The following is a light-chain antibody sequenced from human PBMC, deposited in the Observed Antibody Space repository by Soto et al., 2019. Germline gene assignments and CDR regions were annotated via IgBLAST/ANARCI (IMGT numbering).Light chain of an antibody. Sequence: QSALTQPPSASGTPGQRVTISCSGSSSNIGSNTVNWYQQLPGTAPKLLIYSNNQRPSGVPDRFSGSKSGTSASLAISGLQSEDEANYCCAAWHDSLNGLVLGGVTKHTVL. CDR1: SSNIGSNT. V-gene: IGLV1-44*01. CDR2: SNN. CDR3: AAWHDSLNGLV. J-gene: IGLJ2*01.